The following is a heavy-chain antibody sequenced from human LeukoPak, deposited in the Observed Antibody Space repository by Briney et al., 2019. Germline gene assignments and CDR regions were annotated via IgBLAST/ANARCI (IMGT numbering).Heavy chain of an antibody. J-gene: IGHJ6*02. Sequence: GGSLRLSCAASGFTFRSYWMHWVRQAPGRGLVWVSRIDSDGSSTGYADSVKGRFTISRDNAKNTLYLQMNSLRAEDTAVYYCARGPWSGFQVSYYYYGMDVWGQGTTVTVSS. D-gene: IGHD3-3*01. CDR2: IDSDGSST. CDR1: GFTFRSYW. V-gene: IGHV3-74*01. CDR3: ARGPWSGFQVSYYYYGMDV.